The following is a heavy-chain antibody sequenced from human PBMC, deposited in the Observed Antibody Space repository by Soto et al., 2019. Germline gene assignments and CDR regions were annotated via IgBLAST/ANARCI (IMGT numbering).Heavy chain of an antibody. J-gene: IGHJ5*01. CDR2: VSGTGDNT. D-gene: IGHD4-17*01. V-gene: IGHV3-23*01. CDR3: AKDRHGKNNWFES. Sequence: EVQLLESGGGLVQPGGSLKLSCAASGFSFGDYTMVWVRQGQGQGLEWVSSVSGTGDNTEYADSVKGRFIISRDNFRNTVHLQMNSLRVEDSAVYFCAKDRHGKNNWFESWGRGTLVTVSS. CDR1: GFSFGDYT.